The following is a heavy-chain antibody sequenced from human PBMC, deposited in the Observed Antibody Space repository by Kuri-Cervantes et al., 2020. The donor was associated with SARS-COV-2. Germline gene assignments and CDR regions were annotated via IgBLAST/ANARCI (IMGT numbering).Heavy chain of an antibody. V-gene: IGHV3-21*01. D-gene: IGHD5-12*01. CDR3: AREGGYLEAFDI. J-gene: IGHJ3*02. CDR1: GFTFSSYS. Sequence: GGSLRLSCAASGFTFSSYSMNWVRQAPGKGLEWVSSITRSSVYISYADSLKGRFTISRDNSKNTLYLQMNSLRAEDTAVYYCAREGGYLEAFDIWGQGTMVTVSS. CDR2: ITRSSVYI.